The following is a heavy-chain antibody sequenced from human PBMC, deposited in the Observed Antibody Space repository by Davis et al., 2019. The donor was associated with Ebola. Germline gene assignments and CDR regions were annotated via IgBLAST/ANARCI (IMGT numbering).Heavy chain of an antibody. CDR1: GFTFSSYA. CDR3: AKDQVISNYYDSSGYYSRFDP. Sequence: GESLKISCAASGFTFSSYAMSWVRQAPGKGLEWVSAISGSGGSTYYADSVKGRFTISRDNSKNTLYLQMNSLRAEDTAVYYCAKDQVISNYYDSSGYYSRFDPWGQGTLVTVSS. D-gene: IGHD3-22*01. J-gene: IGHJ5*02. V-gene: IGHV3-23*01. CDR2: ISGSGGST.